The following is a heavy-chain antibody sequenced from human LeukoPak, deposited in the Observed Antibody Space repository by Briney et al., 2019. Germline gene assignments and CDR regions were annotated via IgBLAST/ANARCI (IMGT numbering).Heavy chain of an antibody. Sequence: PSETLSLTCAVYGGSFSGYYWSWIRQPPGKGLEWIGEINHSGSTNYNPSHKSRVTISVDTSKNQFSLKLSSVTAADTAVYYCARGPLDYYDSSGYYTYWGQGTLVTVSS. J-gene: IGHJ4*02. CDR2: INHSGST. CDR3: ARGPLDYYDSSGYYTY. V-gene: IGHV4-34*01. D-gene: IGHD3-22*01. CDR1: GGSFSGYY.